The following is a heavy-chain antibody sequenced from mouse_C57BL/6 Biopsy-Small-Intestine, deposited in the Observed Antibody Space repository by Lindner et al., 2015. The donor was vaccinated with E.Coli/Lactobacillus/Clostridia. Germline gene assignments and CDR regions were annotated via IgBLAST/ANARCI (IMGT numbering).Heavy chain of an antibody. CDR3: ARHEEGIYYGNFYFDY. Sequence: VQLQESGVELVKPGASVELSCKASGYTFTEYNIYWVKQRSGQGLEWIGWFYPGSGSVMYNEKFKDKATLTADKSSSTVYMELNRLTSEDSAVYFCARHEEGIYYGNFYFDYWGQGTTLTVSS. CDR1: GYTFTEYN. J-gene: IGHJ2*01. CDR2: FYPGSGSV. V-gene: IGHV1-62-2*01. D-gene: IGHD2-1*01.